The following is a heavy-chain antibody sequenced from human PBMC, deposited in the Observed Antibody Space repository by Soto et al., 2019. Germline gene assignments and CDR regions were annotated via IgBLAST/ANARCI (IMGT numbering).Heavy chain of an antibody. CDR1: GFTFTYHA. V-gene: IGHV3-23*01. D-gene: IGHD1-26*01. J-gene: IGHJ4*02. CDR2: FGGNFVTT. Sequence: VGSLRLSCAASGFTFTYHAMHWVRQTPGEGLEWVSGFGGNFVTTLYADSVKGRFTISRDNSKNTLHLQMNSLRAEDTAIYYCVKEGRVGVEGFGFWGQGTLVTVSS. CDR3: VKEGRVGVEGFGF.